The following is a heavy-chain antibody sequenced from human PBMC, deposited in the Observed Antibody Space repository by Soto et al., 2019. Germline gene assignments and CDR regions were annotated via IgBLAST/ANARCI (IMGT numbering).Heavy chain of an antibody. CDR2: INHSGST. V-gene: IGHV4-34*01. Sequence: PSETLSLTCAVYGGSFSGYYWSWIRQPPGKGLEWIGEINHSGSTDYNPSLKSRVTISVDTSKNQFSLKLSSVTAADTAVYYCARVRKGAAAGTPFFDYWGQGTLVTVSS. CDR3: ARVRKGAAAGTPFFDY. CDR1: GGSFSGYY. D-gene: IGHD6-13*01. J-gene: IGHJ4*02.